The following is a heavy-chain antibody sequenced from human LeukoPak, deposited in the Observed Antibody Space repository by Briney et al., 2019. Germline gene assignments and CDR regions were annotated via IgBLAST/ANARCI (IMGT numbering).Heavy chain of an antibody. Sequence: PGGSLRLSCAASGFTFSSYSMNWVRQAPGKGLEWVSSINDSSNYIYYADSVKGRFTISRDNAKNSLFLHMNSLRAEDTAVYYCERDPGYGDPWNYFDYWGQGTLVTVSS. CDR1: GFTFSSYS. D-gene: IGHD4-17*01. J-gene: IGHJ4*02. CDR2: INDSSNYI. V-gene: IGHV3-21*01. CDR3: ERDPGYGDPWNYFDY.